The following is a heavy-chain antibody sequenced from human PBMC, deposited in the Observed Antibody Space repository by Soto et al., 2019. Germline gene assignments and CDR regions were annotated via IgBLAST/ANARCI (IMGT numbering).Heavy chain of an antibody. CDR1: GGTFSSYA. V-gene: IGHV1-69*06. Sequence: ASVKVSCKASGGTFSSYAISGVRQAPGQGLEWMGGIIPIFGTANYAQKFQGRVTITADKSTSTAYMELSSLRSEDTAVYYCARDRSLALAGHSYYYYYGIDVWGQGTTVTVSS. D-gene: IGHD6-19*01. J-gene: IGHJ6*02. CDR3: ARDRSLALAGHSYYYYYGIDV. CDR2: IIPIFGTA.